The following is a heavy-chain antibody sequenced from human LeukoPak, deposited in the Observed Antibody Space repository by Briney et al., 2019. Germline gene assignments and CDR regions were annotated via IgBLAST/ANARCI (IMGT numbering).Heavy chain of an antibody. CDR3: ARGIMNYDLRVRNYYYYMDV. Sequence: NPSETLSLTCTVSGGSISSYYWSWIRQPAGKGLEWIGRIYTSGSTNYNPSRKSRVTMSVDTSKNQFSLKLSSVTAADTAVYYCARGIMNYDLRVRNYYYYMDVWGKGTTVTVSS. V-gene: IGHV4-4*07. D-gene: IGHD3-3*01. CDR1: GGSISSYY. CDR2: IYTSGST. J-gene: IGHJ6*03.